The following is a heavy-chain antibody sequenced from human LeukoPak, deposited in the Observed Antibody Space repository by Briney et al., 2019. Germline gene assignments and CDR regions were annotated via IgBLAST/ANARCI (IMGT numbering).Heavy chain of an antibody. Sequence: GGSLRLSCAASGFTFSSYAMHWVRQAPGKGLEWVAVTSYDGSNKYYADSVKGRFTISRDNSKNTLYLQMNSLRAEDTAVYYCARYSSPPGAFDIWGQGTMVTVSS. CDR2: TSYDGSNK. CDR3: ARYSSPPGAFDI. V-gene: IGHV3-30*04. CDR1: GFTFSSYA. D-gene: IGHD6-6*01. J-gene: IGHJ3*02.